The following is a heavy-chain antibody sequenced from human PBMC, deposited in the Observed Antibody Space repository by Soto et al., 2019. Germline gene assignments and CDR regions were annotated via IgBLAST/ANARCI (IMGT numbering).Heavy chain of an antibody. J-gene: IGHJ3*02. CDR1: GFTFSSYS. V-gene: IGHV3-21*01. D-gene: IGHD3-9*01. Sequence: PGGSLRLSCAASGFTFSSYSMNWFRQAPGKGLEWVSSISSSSYIYYADSVKGRFTISRDNAKNSLYLQMNSLRAEDTAVYYCAYNSRLSYGSTIFSANPRDDAFDSWGQVTMVIVAS. CDR3: AYNSRLSYGSTIFSANPRDDAFDS. CDR2: ISSSSYI.